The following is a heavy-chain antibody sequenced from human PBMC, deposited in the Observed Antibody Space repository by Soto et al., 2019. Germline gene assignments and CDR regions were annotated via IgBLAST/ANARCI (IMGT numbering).Heavy chain of an antibody. Sequence: GASVKVSCKASGYMFISYGINWVRQAPGQGLEWMGWISASNGNTKYAQNFQGRVTMTTDTSTSTAYMEMRSLRSDDTAVYYCVRDLDGSGSYYTDYWGPGTLVTAPQ. CDR3: VRDLDGSGSYYTDY. CDR2: ISASNGNT. V-gene: IGHV1-18*01. CDR1: GYMFISYG. D-gene: IGHD3-10*01. J-gene: IGHJ4*02.